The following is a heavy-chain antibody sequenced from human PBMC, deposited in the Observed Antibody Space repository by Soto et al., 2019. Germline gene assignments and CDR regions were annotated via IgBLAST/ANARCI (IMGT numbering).Heavy chain of an antibody. V-gene: IGHV1-69*13. CDR2: IIPIFGTA. CDR3: ARDQSDKGSSSLMWFDP. Sequence: EASVKVSCKASGGTFSSYAISWVRQAPGQGLEWMGGIIPIFGTANYAQKFQGRVTITADESTSTAYMELSSLRSEDTAVYYCARDQSDKGSSSLMWFDPWGQGTLVTVSS. D-gene: IGHD6-6*01. CDR1: GGTFSSYA. J-gene: IGHJ5*02.